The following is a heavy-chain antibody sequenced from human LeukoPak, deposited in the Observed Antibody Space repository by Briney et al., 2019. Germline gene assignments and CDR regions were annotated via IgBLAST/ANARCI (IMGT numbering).Heavy chain of an antibody. V-gene: IGHV5-51*01. CDR1: GYSFTSYW. Sequence: HGESLKTSCKGSGYSFTSYWIAWVRQMPGKGLEWMGIIYPGDSDTRYSASFQGQVTVSADKSISTAYLQWSSLKASDTAMYYCARQGSYFDYWAQGTLVTVSS. CDR3: ARQGSYFDY. J-gene: IGHJ4*02. CDR2: IYPGDSDT.